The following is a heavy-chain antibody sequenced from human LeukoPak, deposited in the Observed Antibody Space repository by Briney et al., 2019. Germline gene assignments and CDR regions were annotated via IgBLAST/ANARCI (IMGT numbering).Heavy chain of an antibody. D-gene: IGHD3-22*01. V-gene: IGHV4-34*01. CDR2: INHSGST. J-gene: IGHJ6*02. CDR1: GGSFSGYY. CDR3: ARGSAYYDSSGYAGRYYYYGMDV. Sequence: SETLSLTCAVYGGSFSGYYWSGIRQPPGKGLEWIGEINHSGSTNYNPSLKSRVTISVDTSKKQFSLKLSSVTAADTAVYYCARGSAYYDSSGYAGRYYYYGMDVWGQGTPVTVSS.